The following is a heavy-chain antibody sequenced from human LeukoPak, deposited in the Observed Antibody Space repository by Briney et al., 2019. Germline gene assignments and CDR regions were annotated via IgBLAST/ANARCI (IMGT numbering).Heavy chain of an antibody. D-gene: IGHD3-3*01. V-gene: IGHV4-59*01. CDR1: GGSISSYY. Sequence: SETLSLTCTVSGGSISSYYWSWIRQPPGKGLEWIGYIYYSGSTNYNPSLKSRVTISVDTSKNQFSLKLSSVTAADTAVYYCARVGTYYDFWSGYPNWFDPWGQGTLVTVSS. CDR2: IYYSGST. J-gene: IGHJ5*02. CDR3: ARVGTYYDFWSGYPNWFDP.